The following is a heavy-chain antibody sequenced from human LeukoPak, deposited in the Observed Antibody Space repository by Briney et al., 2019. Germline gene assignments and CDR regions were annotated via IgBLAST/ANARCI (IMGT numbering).Heavy chain of an antibody. CDR2: ISSSSSTI. CDR3: ARERLGIFHYYFDY. J-gene: IGHJ4*02. Sequence: GGSLRLSCAASGFTFSSYSMNWVRQAPGKGLEWVSYISSSSSTIYYADSVKGRFTISRDNAKNSLYLQMNSLRAEDTAVYYCARERLGIFHYYFDYWGQGTLVTVSS. D-gene: IGHD7-27*01. V-gene: IGHV3-48*04. CDR1: GFTFSSYS.